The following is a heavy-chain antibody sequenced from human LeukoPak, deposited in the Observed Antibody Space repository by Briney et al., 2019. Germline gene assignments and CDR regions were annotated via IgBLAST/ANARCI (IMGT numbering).Heavy chain of an antibody. D-gene: IGHD2-2*01. Sequence: KPSETLSLTCTVSGGSISSYYRSWIRQPPGKGLEWIGYIYYSGSTNYNPSLKSRVTMSVDTSKNQFSLKLSSVTAADTAVYYCARRGPYCSSTSCYLGWFDPWGQGTLVTVSS. V-gene: IGHV4-59*08. J-gene: IGHJ5*02. CDR1: GGSISSYY. CDR2: IYYSGST. CDR3: ARRGPYCSSTSCYLGWFDP.